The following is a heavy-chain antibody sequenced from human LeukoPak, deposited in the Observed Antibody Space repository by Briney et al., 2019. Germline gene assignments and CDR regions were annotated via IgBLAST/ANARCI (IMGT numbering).Heavy chain of an antibody. V-gene: IGHV1-2*02. D-gene: IGHD2-2*02. CDR3: ARDLRIVVVPAAIVWFDP. J-gene: IGHJ5*02. CDR1: GYTFTGYY. CDR2: INPNSGGT. Sequence: ASVKVSCKASGYTFTGYYMHWVRQAPGQGLEWMGWINPNSGGTNYAQKFQGRATMTRDTSISTAYMELSRLRSDDTAVYYCARDLRIVVVPAAIVWFDPWGQGTLVTVSS.